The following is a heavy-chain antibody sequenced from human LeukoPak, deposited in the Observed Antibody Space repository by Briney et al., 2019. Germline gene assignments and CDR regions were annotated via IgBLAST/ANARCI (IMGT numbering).Heavy chain of an antibody. Sequence: SETLSLTCTVSGGSISSSSYYCGWIRQPPGKGLEWIGNNYYSGSTFYNPSLKSRLTISVDTSKHQFSRMLTSVTAAATAVYCCARQSRSYWYWGRGTLVTVSS. CDR1: GGSISSSSYY. D-gene: IGHD1-26*01. CDR3: ARQSRSYWY. CDR2: NYYSGST. V-gene: IGHV4-39*01. J-gene: IGHJ4*02.